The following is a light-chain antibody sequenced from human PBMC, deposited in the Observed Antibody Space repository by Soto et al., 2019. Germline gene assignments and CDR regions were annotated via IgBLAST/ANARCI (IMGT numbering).Light chain of an antibody. V-gene: IGKV1-5*03. J-gene: IGKJ1*01. CDR1: QSVDSW. CDR2: KAS. Sequence: DIQMTQSPSTLSASIGDRVTITCRASQSVDSWLAWYQQQPGKAPKLLIYKASSLQTGVPSRFSGSGSGTEFTLTISSLQPDDFATYYCQHYNDYSRVFGQGTKEEIK. CDR3: QHYNDYSRV.